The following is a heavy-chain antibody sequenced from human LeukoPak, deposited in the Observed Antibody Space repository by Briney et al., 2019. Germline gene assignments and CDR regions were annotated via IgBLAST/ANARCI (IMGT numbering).Heavy chain of an antibody. CDR3: ARSAGYSSGRYYFDY. Sequence: ASVKVSCKGFQYTFTGYYMHWVRQAPGQGPEWMGRINPNSGGTNYAQKFQGRVTMTRDTSISTAYMELSRLRSDDTAVYYCARSAGYSSGRYYFDYWGQGTLVTVSS. CDR1: QYTFTGYY. V-gene: IGHV1-2*06. CDR2: INPNSGGT. J-gene: IGHJ4*02. D-gene: IGHD6-19*01.